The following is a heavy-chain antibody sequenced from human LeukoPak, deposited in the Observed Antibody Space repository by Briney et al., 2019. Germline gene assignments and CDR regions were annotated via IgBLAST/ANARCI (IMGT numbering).Heavy chain of an antibody. CDR1: GYTFTSYG. J-gene: IGHJ6*02. CDR2: ISAYNGNT. D-gene: IGHD2-2*01. CDR3: ARGGYCSSTSCYDYYYYGMDV. Sequence: ASVKVSCKASGYTFTSYGISWVRQAPGQRLEWMGWISAYNGNTNYAQKLQGRVTMTTDTSTSTAYMELRSLRSDDTAVYYCARGGYCSSTSCYDYYYYGMDVWGQGTTVTVSS. V-gene: IGHV1-18*01.